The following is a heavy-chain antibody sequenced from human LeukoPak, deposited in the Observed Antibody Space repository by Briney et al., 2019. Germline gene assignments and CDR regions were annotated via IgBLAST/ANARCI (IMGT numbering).Heavy chain of an antibody. CDR1: GFTFSDAW. CDR2: IKSKIDGGTT. D-gene: IGHD3-16*01. J-gene: IGHJ4*02. Sequence: PGGSLRLSCAASGFTFSDAWMSWVRQAPGKGLEWVGRIKSKIDGGTTDYAAPVKGRFTISRDDSKNTLSPQMNSLKIEDTAVYYCSTTWGNWGQGTLVTVSS. CDR3: STTWGN. V-gene: IGHV3-15*01.